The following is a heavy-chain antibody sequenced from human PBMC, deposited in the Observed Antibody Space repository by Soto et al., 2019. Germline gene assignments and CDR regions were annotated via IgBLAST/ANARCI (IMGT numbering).Heavy chain of an antibody. CDR3: ARGGIAVAGTLSANVYYYYYHGMHV. J-gene: IGHJ6*01. CDR1: GYTFTSYD. CDR2: MNPNSGNT. Sequence: ASVKVSCKASGYTFTSYDINWVRQATGQGLEWMGWMNPNSGNTGYAQKFQGRVTMTRNTSISTAYMELSSLRSDDTAVYYCARGGIAVAGTLSANVYYYYYHGMHVWRQGPTVAVSS. V-gene: IGHV1-8*01. D-gene: IGHD6-19*01.